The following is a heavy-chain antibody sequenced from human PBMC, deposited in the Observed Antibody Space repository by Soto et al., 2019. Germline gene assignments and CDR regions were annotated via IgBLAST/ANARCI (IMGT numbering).Heavy chain of an antibody. CDR3: AKDRETAWFPDF. CDR1: GFTFASYA. Sequence: PGGSLRLSCAASGFTFASYALSWVRQAPGKGPEWVSTISGGDTYYADFVKGRFTISRDISKNTLYLQMDGLRAEDTAIYYCAKDRETAWFPDFWGQGALVTVSS. CDR2: ISGGDT. J-gene: IGHJ4*02. D-gene: IGHD3-10*01. V-gene: IGHV3-23*01.